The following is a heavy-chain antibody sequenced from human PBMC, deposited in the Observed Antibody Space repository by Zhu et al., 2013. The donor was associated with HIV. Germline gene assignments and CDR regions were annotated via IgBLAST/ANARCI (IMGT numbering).Heavy chain of an antibody. V-gene: IGHV1-2*02. CDR3: ARVHNNEPYYFDY. Sequence: QVQLVQSGAEVKKPGASVQVSCKASGYTFTGYYIHWVRQAPGQGLEWMGWINSYSGNTNYAQKFQDRVTMTRDTSVSKAYMELSRLRSDDTAVYFCARVHNNEPYYFDYWGQGTLVTVSS. CDR2: INSYSGNT. D-gene: IGHD1-20*01. J-gene: IGHJ4*02. CDR1: GYTFTGYY.